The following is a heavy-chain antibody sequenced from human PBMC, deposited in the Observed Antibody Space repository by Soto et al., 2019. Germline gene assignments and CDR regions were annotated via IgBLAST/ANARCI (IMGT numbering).Heavy chain of an antibody. Sequence: GGSLRLSCAASGFTFSSYAMSWVRQAPGKGLEWVSAISGSGGSTYYADSVKGRFTISRDNSKNTLYLQMNSLRAEDTAVYYCAKKMVRGVIGPKGALDYWGQGTLVTVSS. CDR1: GFTFSSYA. J-gene: IGHJ4*02. CDR2: ISGSGGST. V-gene: IGHV3-23*01. D-gene: IGHD3-10*01. CDR3: AKKMVRGVIGPKGALDY.